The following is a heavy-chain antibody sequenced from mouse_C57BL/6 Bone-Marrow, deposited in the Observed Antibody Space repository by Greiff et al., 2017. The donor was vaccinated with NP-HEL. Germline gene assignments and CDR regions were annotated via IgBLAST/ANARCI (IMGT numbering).Heavy chain of an antibody. CDR3: ASSVTTVVAPFDY. J-gene: IGHJ2*01. Sequence: EVKLVESGGGLVKPGGSLKLSCAASGFTFSDYGMHWVRQAPEKGLEWVAYISSGSSTIYYADTVKGRFTISRDNAKNTLFLQMTSLGSEDTAMYYCASSVTTVVAPFDYWGQGTTLTVSS. V-gene: IGHV5-17*01. CDR1: GFTFSDYG. CDR2: ISSGSSTI. D-gene: IGHD1-1*01.